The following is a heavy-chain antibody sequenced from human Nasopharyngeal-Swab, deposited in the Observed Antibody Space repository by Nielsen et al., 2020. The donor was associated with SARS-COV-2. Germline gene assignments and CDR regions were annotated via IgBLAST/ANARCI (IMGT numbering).Heavy chain of an antibody. CDR2: IKQDGSEK. CDR3: ARVGGRTSPMDY. J-gene: IGHJ4*02. D-gene: IGHD3-10*01. V-gene: IGHV3-7*01. Sequence: VRQAPRKGLEWVANIKQDGSEKNYVDSVKGRFTIPSDNAKNSLLLQMNSLRDEDTAFYYCARVGGRTSPMDYWGQGTLVTVSS.